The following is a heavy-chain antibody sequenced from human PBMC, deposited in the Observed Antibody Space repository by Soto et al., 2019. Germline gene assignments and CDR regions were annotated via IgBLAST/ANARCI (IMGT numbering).Heavy chain of an antibody. CDR1: GFSLSTSGVG. CDR3: AHHGYYSYGLDV. Sequence: QITLKESGPTLVKPTQTLTLTCTFSGFSLSTSGVGVGGTLHPPRKALGWLALIYWDDDKRYSPSLKSRLTISKDTSKNQVVLTMTNMDPVDTATYYCAHHGYYSYGLDVWGQGTTVTVSS. V-gene: IGHV2-5*02. J-gene: IGHJ6*02. CDR2: IYWDDDK.